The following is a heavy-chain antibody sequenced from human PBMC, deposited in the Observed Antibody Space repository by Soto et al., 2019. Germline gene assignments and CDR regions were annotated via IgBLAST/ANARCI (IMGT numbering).Heavy chain of an antibody. Sequence: SETLSLTCTVSGGSISSGGYYWSWIRQHPGKGLEWIGYIYYSGSTYYNPSLKSRVTISVDTSKNQFSLKLSSVTAADTAVYYCARDRGIAAVFYYWGQGTPVTVSS. D-gene: IGHD6-13*01. CDR3: ARDRGIAAVFYY. CDR2: IYYSGST. V-gene: IGHV4-31*03. J-gene: IGHJ4*02. CDR1: GGSISSGGYY.